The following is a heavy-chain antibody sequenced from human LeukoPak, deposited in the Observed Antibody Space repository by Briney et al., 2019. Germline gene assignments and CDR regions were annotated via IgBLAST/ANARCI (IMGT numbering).Heavy chain of an antibody. V-gene: IGHV3-7*01. CDR3: AREFRSGYNSRWFDY. CDR2: IKQDGSEK. CDR1: GIILSSYW. Sequence: GALRLSCAASGIILSSYWMSWVRQAPGKGLEWVANIKQDGSEKWYVDSVKGRFTISRDNAKNSLYLQMNSLRVEDTAVYYCAREFRSGYNSRWFDYWGQGTLVTVSS. D-gene: IGHD6-19*01. J-gene: IGHJ5*01.